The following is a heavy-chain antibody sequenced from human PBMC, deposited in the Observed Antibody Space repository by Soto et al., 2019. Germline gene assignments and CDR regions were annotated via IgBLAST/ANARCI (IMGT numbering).Heavy chain of an antibody. V-gene: IGHV3-33*01. CDR1: GFTFSSYG. D-gene: IGHD2-2*01. CDR2: IWDDGSNK. Sequence: ESGGGVVQPGRSLRLSCAASGFTFSSYGMHWVRQAPGKGLEWVAVIWDDGSNKYYADSVKGRFTISRDNSKNTLYLQMNSLRAEDTAVYYCARDGGLRGYCSSTSCFLSDNWFDPWGQGTLVTVSS. CDR3: ARDGGLRGYCSSTSCFLSDNWFDP. J-gene: IGHJ5*02.